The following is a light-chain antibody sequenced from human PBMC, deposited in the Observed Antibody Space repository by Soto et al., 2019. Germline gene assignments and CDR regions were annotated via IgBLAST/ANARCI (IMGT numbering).Light chain of an antibody. Sequence: QSELTQPPSVSGAPGQRVTISCTGSYSNIGAGYEVHWYQQVPGSAPKLLVSGHNNRPAGVPDRFFGSKSGSSAFLTIIGLQAEDEADYYCQSFDNSVSGSGVFGGGTKVTVL. CDR3: QSFDNSVSGSGV. V-gene: IGLV1-40*01. J-gene: IGLJ3*02. CDR1: YSNIGAGYE. CDR2: GHN.